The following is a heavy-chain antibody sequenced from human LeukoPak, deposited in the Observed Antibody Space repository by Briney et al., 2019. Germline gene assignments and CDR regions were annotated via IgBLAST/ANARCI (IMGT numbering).Heavy chain of an antibody. J-gene: IGHJ4*02. V-gene: IGHV3-30-3*01. Sequence: GRSLRLSCAASGFTFSSYAMHWVRQAPGKGLEWVAVISYDGSNKYYADSVKGRFTISRDNSRNTLYLQMNSLRADDTAVYYCARLRGSYMDSWGRGTLVTVSS. CDR1: GFTFSSYA. D-gene: IGHD5-12*01. CDR3: ARLRGSYMDS. CDR2: ISYDGSNK.